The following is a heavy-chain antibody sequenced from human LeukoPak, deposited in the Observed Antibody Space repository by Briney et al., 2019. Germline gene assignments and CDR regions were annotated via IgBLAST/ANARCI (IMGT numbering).Heavy chain of an antibody. CDR3: ARDLYGSGQYYYYYYMDV. V-gene: IGHV4-4*07. Sequence: SETLSLTCTVSGDPISSYYWIWLRQPAGKGLEGIWRIYTSGSTNYNPSLKSRVTMSVDTSKNQFSLKLSSVTAADTAVYYCARDLYGSGQYYYYYYMDVWGKGTTVTVSS. J-gene: IGHJ6*03. D-gene: IGHD3-10*01. CDR2: IYTSGST. CDR1: GDPISSYY.